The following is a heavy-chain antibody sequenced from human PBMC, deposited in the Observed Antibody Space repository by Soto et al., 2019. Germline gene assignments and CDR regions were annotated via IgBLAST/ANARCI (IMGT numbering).Heavy chain of an antibody. Sequence: ASVKVSCKASGYTFTGYYMHWVRQAPGQGLEWMGWINADSGGTKYSQKFQGRVTMTRDTSASTAYMELSSLRSEDTAVYYCARDDSWIQLCDYWGQGTLVTVSS. V-gene: IGHV1-2*02. D-gene: IGHD5-18*01. CDR1: GYTFTGYY. J-gene: IGHJ4*02. CDR2: INADSGGT. CDR3: ARDDSWIQLCDY.